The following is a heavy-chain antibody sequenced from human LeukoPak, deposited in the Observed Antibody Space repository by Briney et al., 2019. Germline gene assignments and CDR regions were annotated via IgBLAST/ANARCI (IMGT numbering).Heavy chain of an antibody. Sequence: GGSLRLSCAASGFTFSSYAMSWVRQAPGKGLEWVSAISGSGGNTYYADSVKGRFTISRDNSKNTLYLQMNSLRAEDTAVYYCAKDLSGYDFWSDDAFDIWGQGTMVTVSS. CDR3: AKDLSGYDFWSDDAFDI. CDR2: ISGSGGNT. J-gene: IGHJ3*02. V-gene: IGHV3-23*01. CDR1: GFTFSSYA. D-gene: IGHD3-3*01.